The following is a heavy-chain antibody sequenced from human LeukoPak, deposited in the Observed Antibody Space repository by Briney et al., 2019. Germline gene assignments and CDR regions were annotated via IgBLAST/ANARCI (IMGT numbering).Heavy chain of an antibody. J-gene: IGHJ4*02. Sequence: PGGSLRLSCAASGFTFSTFGFNWVRQAPGKGLEWVSSISHSSTYISYADSVKGRFTISRGNARNSLYLQMDSLRVEDTAVYYCARGYYYDSSVAYWGQGTLVTVSS. D-gene: IGHD3-22*01. CDR2: ISHSSTYI. V-gene: IGHV3-21*01. CDR1: GFTFSTFG. CDR3: ARGYYYDSSVAY.